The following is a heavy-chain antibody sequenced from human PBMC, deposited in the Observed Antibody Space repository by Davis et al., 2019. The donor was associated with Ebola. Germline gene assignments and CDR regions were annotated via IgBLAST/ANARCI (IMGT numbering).Heavy chain of an antibody. D-gene: IGHD6-13*01. Sequence: PSETLSLTCAVYGGSFSGYYWSWLRQPPGKGLEWIGETNDGGITNYNPSLKSRVTISVDTSKNQFSLKLNSVTAADTAVYYCARAISSWYRFDFWGQGTLVTVSS. CDR2: TNDGGIT. CDR3: ARAISSWYRFDF. V-gene: IGHV4-34*01. CDR1: GGSFSGYY. J-gene: IGHJ4*02.